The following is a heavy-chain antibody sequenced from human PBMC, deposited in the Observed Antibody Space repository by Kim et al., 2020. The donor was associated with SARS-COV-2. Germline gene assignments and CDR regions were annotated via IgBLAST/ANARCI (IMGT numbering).Heavy chain of an antibody. CDR1: GFTFSSYG. CDR2: IWYDGSDK. V-gene: IGHV3-33*06. CDR3: AKDRSDYYDSSGSFDY. Sequence: GGSLRLSCAASGFTFSSYGMHWVRQAPGKGLEWVGVIWYDGSDKYYGESVKGRFAISRDNSKNRVYLEMNSLRAEDTALYYCAKDRSDYYDSSGSFDYWG. D-gene: IGHD3-22*01. J-gene: IGHJ4*01.